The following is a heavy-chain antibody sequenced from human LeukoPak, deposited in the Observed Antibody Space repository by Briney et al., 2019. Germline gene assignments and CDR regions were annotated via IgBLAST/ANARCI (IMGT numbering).Heavy chain of an antibody. CDR3: ARGPNYYDSSGYYHDY. CDR1: GYTFTSYD. Sequence: ASVKVSCKASGYTFTSYDINWVRQATGQGLEWMGWMNPNSGNTGYAQKFQGRVTIIRNTSISTAYMELSSLRSEDTAVYYCARGPNYYDSSGYYHDYWGQGTLVTVSS. CDR2: MNPNSGNT. D-gene: IGHD3-22*01. J-gene: IGHJ4*02. V-gene: IGHV1-8*03.